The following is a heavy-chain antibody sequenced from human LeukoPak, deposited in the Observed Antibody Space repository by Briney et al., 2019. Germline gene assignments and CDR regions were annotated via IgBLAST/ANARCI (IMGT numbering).Heavy chain of an antibody. D-gene: IGHD1-1*01. J-gene: IGHJ4*02. CDR3: ARGTDPYKVAY. CDR2: IHPSGAL. CDR1: GGSFSGYY. V-gene: IGHV4-34*01. Sequence: SETLSLTCAVYGGSFSGYYWSWIRQPPGKGLEWIGEIHPSGALHYNPSLESRINISPDTSMNQFSLKMSSVTIADTAVYYCARGTDPYKVAYWGPGTLVTVSS.